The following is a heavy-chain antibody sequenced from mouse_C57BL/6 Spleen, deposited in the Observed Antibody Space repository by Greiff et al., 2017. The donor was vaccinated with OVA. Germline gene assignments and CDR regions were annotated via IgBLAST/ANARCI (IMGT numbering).Heavy chain of an antibody. J-gene: IGHJ2*01. CDR2: INPYNGGT. Sequence: VQLQQSGPVLVKPGASVKMSCKASGYTFTDYYMNWVKQSHGKSLEWIGVINPYNGGTSYNQKFKGKATLTVDKSSSTAYMELNSLTSEDSAVYYCARSRGITTVGGYFDYWGQGTTLTVSS. V-gene: IGHV1-19*01. D-gene: IGHD1-1*01. CDR3: ARSRGITTVGGYFDY. CDR1: GYTFTDYY.